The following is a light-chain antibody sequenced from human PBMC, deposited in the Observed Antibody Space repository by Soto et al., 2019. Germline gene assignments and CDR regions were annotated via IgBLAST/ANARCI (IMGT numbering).Light chain of an antibody. CDR1: NSDVGIYDF. Sequence: QSVLTQPASVSGTPGQSITISCTGSNSDVGIYDFVSWYQHHPGRAPKLIVSEVSHRPSGVSNRFSGSKSGDTASLTISGLQAEDEADYYCSSYTSTFTYVFGAGTKLTVL. J-gene: IGLJ1*01. V-gene: IGLV2-14*01. CDR3: SSYTSTFTYV. CDR2: EVS.